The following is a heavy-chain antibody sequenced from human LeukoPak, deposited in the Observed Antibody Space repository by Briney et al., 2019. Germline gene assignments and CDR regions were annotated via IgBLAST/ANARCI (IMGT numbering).Heavy chain of an antibody. D-gene: IGHD6-13*01. CDR3: AGDWTTGYSSSWYGAFDI. CDR1: GGSISSYY. Sequence: SETLSLTCTVPGGSISSYYWSWIRQPPGKGLEWIGYIYYSGSTNYNPSLKSRVTISVDTSKNQFSLKLSSVTAADTVVYYCAGDWTTGYSSSWYGAFDIWGQGTMVTVSS. CDR2: IYYSGST. J-gene: IGHJ3*02. V-gene: IGHV4-59*01.